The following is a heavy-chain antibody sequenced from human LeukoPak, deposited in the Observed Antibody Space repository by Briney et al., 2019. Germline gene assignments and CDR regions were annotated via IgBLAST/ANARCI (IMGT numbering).Heavy chain of an antibody. CDR3: AGRGYSYGAFDY. CDR1: GFTFSSYA. V-gene: IGHV3-23*01. Sequence: PGGSLRLSCAASGFTFSSYAMSWVRQAPGKGLEWVSAISGSGGSTYYADSVKGRFTISRDNSKNTLYLQMNSLRAEDTAVYYCAGRGYSYGAFDYWGQGTLVTVSS. J-gene: IGHJ4*02. D-gene: IGHD5-18*01. CDR2: ISGSGGST.